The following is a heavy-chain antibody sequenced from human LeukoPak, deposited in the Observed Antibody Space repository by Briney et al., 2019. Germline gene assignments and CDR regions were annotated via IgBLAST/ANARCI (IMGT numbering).Heavy chain of an antibody. V-gene: IGHV1-69*01. CDR3: AREGYSYGSDAFDI. J-gene: IGHJ3*02. CDR1: GGTFSSYA. D-gene: IGHD5-18*01. CDR2: IIPIFGTA. Sequence: SVKVSCKASGGTFSSYAISWVRQAPGQGLEWMGGIIPIFGTANYAQKFQGRVTITADESTSTAYMELSSLRSEDTAVYYCAREGYSYGSDAFDIWGQGTMVTVSS.